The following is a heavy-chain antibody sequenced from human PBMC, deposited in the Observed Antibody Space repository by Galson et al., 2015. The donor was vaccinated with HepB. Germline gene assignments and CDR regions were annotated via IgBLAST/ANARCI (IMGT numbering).Heavy chain of an antibody. V-gene: IGHV3-9*01. CDR2: ISWNSGSI. CDR1: GFTFDDYA. D-gene: IGHD3-16*01. J-gene: IGHJ3*02. Sequence: SLRLSCAASGFTFDDYAMHWVRQAPGKGLEWVSGISWNSGSIGYADSVKGRFTISRDNAKNSLYLQMNSLRAEDTALYYCAKDTGVWGYLGAFDIWGQGTMVTVSS. CDR3: AKDTGVWGYLGAFDI.